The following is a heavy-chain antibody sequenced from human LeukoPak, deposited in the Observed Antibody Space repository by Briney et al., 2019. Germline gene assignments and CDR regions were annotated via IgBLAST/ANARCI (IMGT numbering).Heavy chain of an antibody. D-gene: IGHD3-10*01. J-gene: IGHJ4*02. CDR1: GFTFSSYA. Sequence: GGSLRLPCAASGFTFSSYAMHWVRQAPGKGLEWVAVISYDGSNKYYADSVKGRFTISRDNSKNTLYLQMNSLRAEDTAVYYCASGGVLLWFGVVDNLDYWGQGTLVTVSS. CDR3: ASGGVLLWFGVVDNLDY. CDR2: ISYDGSNK. V-gene: IGHV3-30*04.